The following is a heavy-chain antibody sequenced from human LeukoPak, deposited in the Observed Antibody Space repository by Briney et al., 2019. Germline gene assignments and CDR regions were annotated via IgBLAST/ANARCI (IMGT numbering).Heavy chain of an antibody. D-gene: IGHD3-10*01. CDR3: AKVGGSGSYYNFFDY. CDR2: ISYDGSNK. CDR1: GCTFSSYC. V-gene: IGHV3-30*18. J-gene: IGHJ4*02. Sequence: GRSLRLSCAASGCTFSSYCMHWVRQAPGKGLEWVAVISYDGSNKYYADSVKGRFTISRDNSKNTLYLQMNSLRAEDTAVYYCAKVGGSGSYYNFFDYWGQGTLVTVSS.